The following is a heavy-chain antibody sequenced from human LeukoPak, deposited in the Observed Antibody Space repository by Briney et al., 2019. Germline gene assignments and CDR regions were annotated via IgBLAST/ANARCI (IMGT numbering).Heavy chain of an antibody. CDR1: GYTLTVLS. J-gene: IGHJ4*02. D-gene: IGHD2-8*02. CDR3: AIQGSRYCTGGVCYRRRVDY. Sequence: GASVKVSCKVSGYTLTVLSMHWVRQAPGKGLEWMGGFDPEDGETIYAQKFQGRVAMTEDTSTDTAYMELSSLRSEDTAVYYCAIQGSRYCTGGVCYRRRVDYWGQGTLVTVSS. V-gene: IGHV1-24*01. CDR2: FDPEDGET.